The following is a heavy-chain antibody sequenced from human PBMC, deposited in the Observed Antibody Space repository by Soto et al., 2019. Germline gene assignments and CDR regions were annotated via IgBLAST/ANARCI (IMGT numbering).Heavy chain of an antibody. J-gene: IGHJ4*02. V-gene: IGHV3-15*07. D-gene: IGHD6-19*01. Sequence: EVQLVESGGGLVKPGGSLRLSCAASGFTFSNAWMNWVRQAPGKGLEWVGRIKSKTDGGTTDYAASVKGRFTISRDDSKNTLYLQMNSLKTEDTAVYYCTSDIAVAGPWDYWGQGTLVTVSS. CDR3: TSDIAVAGPWDY. CDR1: GFTFSNAW. CDR2: IKSKTDGGTT.